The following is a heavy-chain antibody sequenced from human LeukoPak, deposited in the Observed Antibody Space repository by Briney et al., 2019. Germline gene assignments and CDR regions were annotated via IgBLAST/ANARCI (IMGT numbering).Heavy chain of an antibody. Sequence: GGSLRLSCAASGFTFSSYAMSWVRQAPGEGLEWVSAISGSGGSTDYADSAKGRFTMSRDNSKNTLYLQMNSLRAEDRAVYYCAKGGDPYYYYYYMDVWGKGTTVTVSS. J-gene: IGHJ6*03. V-gene: IGHV3-23*01. CDR2: ISGSGGST. D-gene: IGHD3-16*01. CDR3: AKGGDPYYYYYYMDV. CDR1: GFTFSSYA.